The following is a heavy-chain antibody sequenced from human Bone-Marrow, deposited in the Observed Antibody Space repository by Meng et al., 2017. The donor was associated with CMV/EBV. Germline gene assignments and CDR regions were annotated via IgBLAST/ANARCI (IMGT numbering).Heavy chain of an antibody. CDR2: IRFDGSNE. D-gene: IGHD4-23*01. Sequence: GESLKISCAASGFTFSSYSMNWVRQAPGKGLEWVALIRFDGSNEYYADSVKGRFTISRDNSKNTLYLQMNSLRAEDTALYYCANYGGNSPYNWGQGTLVTVSS. CDR1: GFTFSSYS. CDR3: ANYGGNSPYN. V-gene: IGHV3-30*02. J-gene: IGHJ4*02.